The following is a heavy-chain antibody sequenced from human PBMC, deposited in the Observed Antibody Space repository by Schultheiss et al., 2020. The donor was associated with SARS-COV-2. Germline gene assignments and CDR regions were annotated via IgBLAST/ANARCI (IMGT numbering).Heavy chain of an antibody. CDR1: GGSLSSTSYS. V-gene: IGHV4-39*01. Sequence: SETLSLTCTVSGGSLSSTSYSWGWIRQPPGKGLEWIGIIYYGGSTFYNPSLKSRVTMSVDTSKNQFSLKLSSVTAADTAVYYCARSTWIQLSGYFDYWGQGTLVTVSS. D-gene: IGHD5-18*01. CDR2: IYYGGST. CDR3: ARSTWIQLSGYFDY. J-gene: IGHJ4*02.